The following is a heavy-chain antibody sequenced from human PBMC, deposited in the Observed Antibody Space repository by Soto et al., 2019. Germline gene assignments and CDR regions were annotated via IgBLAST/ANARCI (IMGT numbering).Heavy chain of an antibody. Sequence: TLSLTCAVSGASITNADSYWFWILQHPGKGLEWLGYIAYTGDTYFNPSLSSRLTIPSDRAKNQFSLKLSSVTAAATAFHYGARDSEKSAIGPWGQGTMVTVSS. CDR2: IAYTGDT. J-gene: IGHJ5*02. CDR1: GASITNADSY. CDR3: ARDSEKSAIGP. V-gene: IGHV4-31*11.